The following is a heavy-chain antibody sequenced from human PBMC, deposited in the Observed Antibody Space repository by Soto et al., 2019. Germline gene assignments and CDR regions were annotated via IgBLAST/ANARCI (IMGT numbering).Heavy chain of an antibody. CDR1: GYTFTSYA. V-gene: IGHV1-3*01. Sequence: ASVKVSCKASGYTFTSYAMHWVRQAPGQRLEWMGWINAGNGNTKYSQKFQGRVTITRDTSASTAYMELSSLRSEDTAVYYCARAPEKSYSSGWYRGVYYFDYWGQGTLVTVSS. CDR3: ARAPEKSYSSGWYRGVYYFDY. CDR2: INAGNGNT. D-gene: IGHD6-19*01. J-gene: IGHJ4*02.